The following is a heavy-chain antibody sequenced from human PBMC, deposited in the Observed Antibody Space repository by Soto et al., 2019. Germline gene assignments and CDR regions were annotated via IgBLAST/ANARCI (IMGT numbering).Heavy chain of an antibody. J-gene: IGHJ4*02. Sequence: EVQLVASGGGLIQPGGSLRLSCAASGFAVNSDYMSWVRQAPGKGLEWVSVLYGGGTTHYSDSVKGRFTISRDNSKNTVFLQMNSLRAEDTAVYYCVRTSSYWGQGTPVIVSS. CDR1: GFAVNSDY. CDR3: VRTSSY. V-gene: IGHV3-53*01. D-gene: IGHD2-2*01. CDR2: LYGGGTT.